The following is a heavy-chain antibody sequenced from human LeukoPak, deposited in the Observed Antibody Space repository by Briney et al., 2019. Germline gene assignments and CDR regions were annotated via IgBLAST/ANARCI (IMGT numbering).Heavy chain of an antibody. D-gene: IGHD3-10*01. Sequence: ASVKLSCKASGYTFTSYGISWVRQAPGQGLEWMGWISAYNGNTNYAQKLQGRVTMTTDTSTSTAYMELRSLRSDDTAVDYCAREVAVRGVIALDYWGQGTLVTVSS. J-gene: IGHJ4*02. V-gene: IGHV1-18*01. CDR1: GYTFTSYG. CDR2: ISAYNGNT. CDR3: AREVAVRGVIALDY.